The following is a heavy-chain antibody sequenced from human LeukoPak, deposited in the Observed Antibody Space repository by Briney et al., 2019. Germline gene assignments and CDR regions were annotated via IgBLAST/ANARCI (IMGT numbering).Heavy chain of an antibody. CDR1: GGSISSYY. D-gene: IGHD1-1*01. J-gene: IGHJ4*02. V-gene: IGHV4-59*01. Sequence: SETLSLTCTDSGGSISSYYWSWIRQPPGKGLEWIGYIYYSGSTNYNPSLKSRVTISVDTSKNQFSLKLSSVTAADTAVYYCASGGNGAYYFDYWGQGTLVTVSS. CDR2: IYYSGST. CDR3: ASGGNGAYYFDY.